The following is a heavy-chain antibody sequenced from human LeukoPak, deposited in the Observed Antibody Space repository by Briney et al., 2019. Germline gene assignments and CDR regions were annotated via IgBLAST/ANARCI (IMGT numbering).Heavy chain of an antibody. CDR3: ARTYCSSTSCYGFDP. D-gene: IGHD2-2*01. V-gene: IGHV1-3*01. Sequence: ASVKVSCKASGYTFTSYAMHWVRQAPGQRLEWMGWINAGNGNTKYSQKFQGRVTITRDTSASTAYMGLSSLRSEDTAVYYCARTYCSSTSCYGFDPWGQGTLVTVSS. CDR2: INAGNGNT. CDR1: GYTFTSYA. J-gene: IGHJ5*02.